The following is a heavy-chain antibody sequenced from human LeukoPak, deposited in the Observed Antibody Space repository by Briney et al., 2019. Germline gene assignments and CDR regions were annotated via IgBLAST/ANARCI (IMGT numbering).Heavy chain of an antibody. CDR3: ATDASIYDSRGYYYLW. D-gene: IGHD3-22*01. J-gene: IGHJ4*02. CDR2: IIPMFGRA. V-gene: IGHV1-69*13. Sequence: PSVKVSCKASGGTFSRYTISWVRQAPGQGLEWMGGIIPMFGRANYAQKFQGRLTITADESSTTAYMELSGLRSEDTAVYYCATDASIYDSRGYYYLWWGQGTLVTVSS. CDR1: GGTFSRYT.